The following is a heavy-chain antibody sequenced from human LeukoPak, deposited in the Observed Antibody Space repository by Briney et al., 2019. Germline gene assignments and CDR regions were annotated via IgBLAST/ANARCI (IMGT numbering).Heavy chain of an antibody. D-gene: IGHD1-26*01. CDR3: ASSGSYSTYDAFDI. CDR2: ISAYNGNT. V-gene: IGHV1-18*01. J-gene: IGHJ3*02. CDR1: GYTFTSYG. Sequence: ASVKVSCKASGYTFTSYGISWVRQAPGQGLEWMGWISAYNGNTNYAQKLQGRVTMTTDTSTGTAYMELRSLRSDDTAVYYCASSGSYSTYDAFDIWGQGTMVTVSS.